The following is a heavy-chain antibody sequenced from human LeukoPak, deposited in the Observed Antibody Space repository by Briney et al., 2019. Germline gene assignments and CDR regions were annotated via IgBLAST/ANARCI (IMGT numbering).Heavy chain of an antibody. Sequence: PGGSLRLSCAVSGITLSNYGMTWVRQAPGKGLELVAGISDSGGSTTYADSVKGRFTISRDNPKNTLYLQMNSLRAEDTAVYFCAKRGVVIRVILVGFHKEAYYFDSWGQGALVTVSS. CDR2: ISDSGGST. V-gene: IGHV3-23*01. D-gene: IGHD3-22*01. CDR1: GITLSNYG. J-gene: IGHJ4*02. CDR3: AKRGVVIRVILVGFHKEAYYFDS.